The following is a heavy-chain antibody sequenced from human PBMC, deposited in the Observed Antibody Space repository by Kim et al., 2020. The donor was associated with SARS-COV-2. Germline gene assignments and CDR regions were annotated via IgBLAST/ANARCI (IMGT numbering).Heavy chain of an antibody. CDR2: IYYSGST. J-gene: IGHJ5*02. V-gene: IGHV4-59*13. CDR1: GGSISSYY. D-gene: IGHD2-2*01. Sequence: SETLSLTCTVSGGSISSYYWSWIRQPPGKGLEWIGYIYYSGSTNYNPSLKSRVTISVDTSKNQFSLKLSSVTAADTAVYYCARLGGPTYTMPRDWFDPWGQGTLVTVSS. CDR3: ARLGGPTYTMPRDWFDP.